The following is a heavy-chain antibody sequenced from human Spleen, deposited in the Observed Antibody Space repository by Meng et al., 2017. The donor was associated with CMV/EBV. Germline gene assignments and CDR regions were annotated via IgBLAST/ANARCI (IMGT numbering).Heavy chain of an antibody. J-gene: IGHJ5*01. CDR2: INPNSGDT. D-gene: IGHD3-22*01. V-gene: IGHV1-2*02. Sequence: ASVKVSCKASGHIFTDYYVHWVRQAPGQGLEWMGWINPNSGDTTYPQNFQGRVTMTRDTSITTAYMELTMLTSGDTAVYYCATQSGVGYSSAWYDSWGQGTLVTVSS. CDR1: GHIFTDYY. CDR3: ATQSGVGYSSAWYDS.